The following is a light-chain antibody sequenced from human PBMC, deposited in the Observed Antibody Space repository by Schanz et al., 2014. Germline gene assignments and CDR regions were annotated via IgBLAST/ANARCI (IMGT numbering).Light chain of an antibody. Sequence: QSALTQPPSASGSPGQSVTISCTGTSSDVGGYNYVSWYQQHPGKAPKLMIYEVSKRPSGVPDRFSGSKSGNTASLTVSGLQAEDEADYYCCSYAGSSTFVFGGGTKLTVL. CDR3: CSYAGSSTFV. CDR1: SSDVGGYNY. CDR2: EVS. J-gene: IGLJ2*01. V-gene: IGLV2-8*01.